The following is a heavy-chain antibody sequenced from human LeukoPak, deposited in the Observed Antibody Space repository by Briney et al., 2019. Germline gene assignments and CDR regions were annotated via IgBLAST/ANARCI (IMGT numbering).Heavy chain of an antibody. Sequence: GGSLRLSCAVSGITLSNYGMSWVRQAPGKGLEWVAGISGGGGGTNYADSVKGRFTVSRDNPKNAPYLQMHSLRAEDTAVYFCAKRGVVVRVILVGFHKEANYFDSWGQGALVTVSS. CDR2: ISGGGGGT. D-gene: IGHD3-10*01. CDR1: GITLSNYG. V-gene: IGHV3-23*01. J-gene: IGHJ4*02. CDR3: AKRGVVVRVILVGFHKEANYFDS.